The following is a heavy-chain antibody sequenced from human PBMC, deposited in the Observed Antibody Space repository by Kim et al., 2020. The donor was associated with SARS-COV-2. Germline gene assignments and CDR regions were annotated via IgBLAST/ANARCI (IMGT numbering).Heavy chain of an antibody. CDR2: FFHSGST. CDR1: GGTFSSSRYF. V-gene: IGHV4-39*01. CDR3: AWLLVASAGYCDY. Sequence: SETLSLTCTVSGGTFSSSRYFWGWIRQAPGKGLEWIGSFFHSGSTYYNPSLKSRVTISIDTSKNQFFLTLTSVPAADTAVYYCAWLLVASAGYCDYWGQG. D-gene: IGHD6-13*01. J-gene: IGHJ4*02.